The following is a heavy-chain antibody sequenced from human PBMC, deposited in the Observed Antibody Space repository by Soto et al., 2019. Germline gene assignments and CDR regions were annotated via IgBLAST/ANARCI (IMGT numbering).Heavy chain of an antibody. CDR1: GGTFSSYA. J-gene: IGHJ6*02. V-gene: IGHV1-69*01. CDR2: IIPIFGTA. D-gene: IGHD6-13*01. Sequence: QVQLVQSGAEVKKPGSSVKVSCKASGGTFSSYAISWVRQAPGQGLEWMGGIIPIFGTANYAQKFQGRVTITADESTSTACMELSSLRSEDTAVYYCARAGMDIAAAGLYYYYYGMDVWGQGTTVTVSS. CDR3: ARAGMDIAAAGLYYYYYGMDV.